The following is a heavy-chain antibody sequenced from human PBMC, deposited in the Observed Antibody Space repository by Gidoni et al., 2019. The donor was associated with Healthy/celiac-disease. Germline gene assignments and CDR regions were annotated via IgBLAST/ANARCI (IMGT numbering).Heavy chain of an antibody. J-gene: IGHJ4*02. V-gene: IGHV3-23*01. Sequence: EVQLFASGGGQVKHGGSLSLPCAASGFTFSSYAMSWVRQAPGKGLEWVSAMRGSGGSTYYADSVKGRFTISRDKSKNTLYLQMNSLRAEDTAVYYCAKVGIWFGPGDYWGQGTLVTVSS. CDR3: AKVGIWFGPGDY. CDR1: GFTFSSYA. D-gene: IGHD3-10*01. CDR2: MRGSGGST.